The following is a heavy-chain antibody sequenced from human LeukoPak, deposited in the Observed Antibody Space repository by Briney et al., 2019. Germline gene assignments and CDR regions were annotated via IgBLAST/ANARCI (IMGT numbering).Heavy chain of an antibody. D-gene: IGHD2-2*01. CDR2: IYYSGTT. V-gene: IGHV4-59*02. CDR3: ARIQSSSSPFDY. J-gene: IGHJ4*02. Sequence: SETLSPTCTVSGGSVSSNYWSWIRQPPGKGLEWIGYIYYSGTTTYNPSLESRFTISVDTSKNQFSLRLSSVTAADTAVYYCARIQSSSSPFDYWGQGTLVTVSS. CDR1: GGSVSSNY.